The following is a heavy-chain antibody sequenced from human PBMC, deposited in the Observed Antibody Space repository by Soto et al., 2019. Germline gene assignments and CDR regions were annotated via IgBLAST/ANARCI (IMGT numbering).Heavy chain of an antibody. CDR2: INPNSGGT. V-gene: IGHV1-2*02. D-gene: IGHD6-19*01. CDR1: GSTFSGSY. J-gene: IGHJ4*02. CDR3: ASAAVTGTAGLDF. Sequence: ASVKVSCKASGSTFSGSYMHWGRQAPGQGLEWMGWINPNSGGTKSAEKFQGRVTMTRDTSISTAYMELSRLTSDDTAVYYCASAAVTGTAGLDFWGQGTQVTVSS.